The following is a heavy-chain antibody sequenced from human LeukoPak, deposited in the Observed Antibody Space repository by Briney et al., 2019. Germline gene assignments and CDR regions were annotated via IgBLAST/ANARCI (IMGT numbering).Heavy chain of an antibody. J-gene: IGHJ5*02. D-gene: IGHD1-26*01. Sequence: KSSETLSLTCTVSGGSISNSNHYWGWIRQPPGKGLEWIGSIYYSGSTYYNPSLKSRVTISVDTSKNQFSLKLSSVTAADTAVYYCASLLPLTGPWGQGTLVTVSS. CDR2: IYYSGST. CDR1: GGSISNSNHY. V-gene: IGHV4-39*01. CDR3: ASLLPLTGP.